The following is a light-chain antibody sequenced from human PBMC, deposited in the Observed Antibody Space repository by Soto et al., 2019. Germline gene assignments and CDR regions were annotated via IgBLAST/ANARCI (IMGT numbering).Light chain of an antibody. CDR1: SSDVGGYNY. V-gene: IGLV2-11*01. Sequence: QSVLTQPRSVSGSPGQSVTISCTGTSSDVGGYNYVSWYLQHPGKAPKVMIYDVSKRPSGVPDRFSGSKSGTSASLAITGLQVEDEADYYCQAYDYSLSGSVFGGGTKLTVL. CDR3: QAYDYSLSGSV. CDR2: DVS. J-gene: IGLJ3*02.